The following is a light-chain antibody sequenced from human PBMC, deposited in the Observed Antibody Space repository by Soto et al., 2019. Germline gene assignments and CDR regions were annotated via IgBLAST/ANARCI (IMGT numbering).Light chain of an antibody. J-gene: IGLJ1*01. Sequence: QSALTQPASVSGSPGQSITISCTGTSSDVGGYNYVSWYQQHPGKAPKLMIYEVTHRPSGVSNRFSGSKSGNTASLTISGLQAEDEADYYCCSHAGTFTFVFGTGTKVTVL. CDR3: CSHAGTFTFV. V-gene: IGLV2-14*01. CDR2: EVT. CDR1: SSDVGGYNY.